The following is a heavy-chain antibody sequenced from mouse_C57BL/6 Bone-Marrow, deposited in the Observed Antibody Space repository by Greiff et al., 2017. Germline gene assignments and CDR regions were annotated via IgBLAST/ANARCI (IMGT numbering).Heavy chain of an antibody. D-gene: IGHD1-1*01. J-gene: IGHJ3*01. V-gene: IGHV5-9*01. CDR2: ISGGGGNT. CDR3: ARPAIYYYGSSYTWFAY. CDR1: GFTFSSYT. Sequence: EVKVVESGGGLVKPGGSLKLSCAASGFTFSSYTMSWVRQTPEKRLEWVATISGGGGNTYYPDSVKGRFTISRDNAKNTLYLQMSSLRSEDTALYYCARPAIYYYGSSYTWFAYWGQGTLVTVSA.